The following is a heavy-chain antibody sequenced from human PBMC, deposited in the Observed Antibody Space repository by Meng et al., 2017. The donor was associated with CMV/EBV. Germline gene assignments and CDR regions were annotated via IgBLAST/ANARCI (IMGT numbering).Heavy chain of an antibody. CDR2: ISSSSYI. V-gene: IGHV3-21*01. J-gene: IGHJ4*02. D-gene: IGHD1-26*01. CDR1: GFTFSSYS. CDR3: ARGTNKGWELLYYFDY. Sequence: GESLKISCAASGFTFSSYSMNWVRQAPGKGLEWVSSISSSSYIYYADSVKGRFTISRDNAKNSLYLQMNSLRAEDTAVYYCARGTNKGWELLYYFDYWGQGTLVTVSS.